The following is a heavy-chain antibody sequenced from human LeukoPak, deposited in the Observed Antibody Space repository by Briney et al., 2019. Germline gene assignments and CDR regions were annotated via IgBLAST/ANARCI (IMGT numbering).Heavy chain of an antibody. V-gene: IGHV4-39*07. J-gene: IGHJ5*02. Sequence: SETLSLTCTVSGGSISSSSYYWGWIRQPPGKGLEWIGSIYYSGSTYYNPSLKSRVTISVDTSKNQFSLRLSSVTAADTAMYYCARHFVPRTVTKTGRWFDPWGQGTLVTVSS. CDR2: IYYSGST. CDR3: ARHFVPRTVTKTGRWFDP. CDR1: GGSISSSSYY. D-gene: IGHD4-11*01.